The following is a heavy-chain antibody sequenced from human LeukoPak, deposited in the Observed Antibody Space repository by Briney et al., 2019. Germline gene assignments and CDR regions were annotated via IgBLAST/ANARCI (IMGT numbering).Heavy chain of an antibody. CDR2: VSYSGST. J-gene: IGHJ4*02. V-gene: IGHV4-59*01. Sequence: SETLSLICTVSGDSISNYYWSWIRQPPGKGLEWIGYVSYSGSTNYNPSLKSRVTISGDTSKNQFSLKLSSVTAADTAVYYCARARSSSSAVPWYFDYWGQGTLVTVSS. D-gene: IGHD6-6*01. CDR3: ARARSSSSAVPWYFDY. CDR1: GDSISNYY.